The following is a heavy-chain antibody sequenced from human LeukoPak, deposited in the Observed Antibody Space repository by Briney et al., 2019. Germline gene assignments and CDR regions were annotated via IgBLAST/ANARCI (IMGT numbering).Heavy chain of an antibody. CDR2: VNHSGST. CDR3: ARLTRGSSLYYFDS. J-gene: IGHJ4*02. Sequence: SETLSLTCGVNGGSFYGYYWTWIRQSPGRGLEWIGEVNHSGSTLYNSSLRSRVTISEATSNKHFSLKLNSMTAADTAVYYCARLTRGSSLYYFDSWGQGTLVTVSS. CDR1: GGSFYGYY. V-gene: IGHV4-34*01. D-gene: IGHD4-11*01.